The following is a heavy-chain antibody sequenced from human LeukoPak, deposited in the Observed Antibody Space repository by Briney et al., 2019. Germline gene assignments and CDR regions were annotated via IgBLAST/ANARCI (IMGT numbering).Heavy chain of an antibody. V-gene: IGHV3-7*03. CDR2: INHNGNVN. J-gene: IGHJ4*02. CDR3: ARDYYVTSGYYRQTPFDY. Sequence: GGSLRLSCAASGFTFSSYWMNWARQDPGKGLEWVASINHNGNVNYYVDSVKGRFTISRDNAKNSLYLQMSNLRAEDTAVYYCARDYYVTSGYYRQTPFDYWGQGTLVTVSS. CDR1: GFTFSSYW. D-gene: IGHD3-22*01.